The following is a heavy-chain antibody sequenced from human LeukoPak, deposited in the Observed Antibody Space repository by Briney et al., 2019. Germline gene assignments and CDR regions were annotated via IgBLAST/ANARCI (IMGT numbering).Heavy chain of an antibody. Sequence: GGSLRLSCAASGFTFSSYAMHWVRQAPGKGLEWVAVISYDGSNKYYADSVKGRFTISRDNSKNTLYLQMNSLRAEDTAVYYCARLIGVAGTGVYYFDYWGQGTLVTVSS. V-gene: IGHV3-30-3*01. CDR3: ARLIGVAGTGVYYFDY. CDR2: ISYDGSNK. D-gene: IGHD6-19*01. CDR1: GFTFSSYA. J-gene: IGHJ4*02.